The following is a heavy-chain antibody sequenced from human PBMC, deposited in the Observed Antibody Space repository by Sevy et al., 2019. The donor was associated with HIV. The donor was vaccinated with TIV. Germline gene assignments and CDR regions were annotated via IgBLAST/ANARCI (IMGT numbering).Heavy chain of an antibody. Sequence: GGSLRLSCSASGFTFSSYAMHWARQAPGKGLEYVSAISSNGGSTYYADSVKGRFTISRDNSKNTLYLQMSSLRAEDTAVYYCVKGYNSDLNPFDYWGQGTLVTVSS. CDR2: ISSNGGST. V-gene: IGHV3-64D*06. CDR1: GFTFSSYA. J-gene: IGHJ4*02. D-gene: IGHD5-12*01. CDR3: VKGYNSDLNPFDY.